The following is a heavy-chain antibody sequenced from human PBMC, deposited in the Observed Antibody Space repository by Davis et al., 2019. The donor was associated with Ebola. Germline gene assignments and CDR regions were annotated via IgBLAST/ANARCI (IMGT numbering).Heavy chain of an antibody. CDR2: IYYSGST. Sequence: MPSETLSLTCTVSGGSISSSSYYWGWIRQPPGKGLEWIGSIYYSGSTYYNPSLKSRVTISVDTSKNQFSLKLSSVTAADTAVYYCARERRYCSSTSCFYYYGMDVWGQGTTVTVSS. CDR3: ARERRYCSSTSCFYYYGMDV. J-gene: IGHJ6*02. V-gene: IGHV4-39*07. CDR1: GGSISSSSYY. D-gene: IGHD2-2*01.